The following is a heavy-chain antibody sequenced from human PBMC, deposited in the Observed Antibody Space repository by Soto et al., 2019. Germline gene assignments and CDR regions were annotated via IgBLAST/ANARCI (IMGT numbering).Heavy chain of an antibody. Sequence: QVLLQESGPGPVQPSGTLSLSCVVSGVFISSNYYRGWVRQPPGKGLEWLGDVPHMGSVNYNPSLKGRVTISMDKSQHQCSLKVNSVAAADTAVYYCARSFGWYAIDYWGQGTLVIVSS. V-gene: IGHV4-4*02. CDR3: ARSFGWYAIDY. CDR1: GVFISSNYY. CDR2: VPHMGSV. D-gene: IGHD6-19*01. J-gene: IGHJ4*02.